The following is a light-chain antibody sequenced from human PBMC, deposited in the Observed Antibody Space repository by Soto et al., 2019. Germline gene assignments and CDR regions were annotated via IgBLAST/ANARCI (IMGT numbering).Light chain of an antibody. CDR2: GAS. CDR3: QQYHNWYS. J-gene: IGKJ2*03. V-gene: IGKV3-15*01. Sequence: VMTQSPVTLSVSPGERATLSCRPSDGVNSNLAWYQQKPGQAPRLLIYGASTRAAGVPARVSGSGSRTEFTLPISRLQYEDYVVYYCQQYHNWYSFGQGSKLEIK. CDR1: DGVNSN.